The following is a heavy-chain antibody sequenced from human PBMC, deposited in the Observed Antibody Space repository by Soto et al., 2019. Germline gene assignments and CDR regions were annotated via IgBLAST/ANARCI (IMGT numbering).Heavy chain of an antibody. V-gene: IGHV4-59*08. J-gene: IGHJ5*02. CDR3: ARHGGTFDP. Sequence: QVQLQESGPGLVKPSKTLSLTCIFPGYSFINFDWTWFRHPPGKGLEWIGYVSTIGSTDFNPSLKSRVTISVDTSKNQVSLKLRSVTAADTAVYFCARHGGTFDPWGQGTLVTVSS. CDR2: VSTIGST. D-gene: IGHD3-16*01. CDR1: GYSFINFD.